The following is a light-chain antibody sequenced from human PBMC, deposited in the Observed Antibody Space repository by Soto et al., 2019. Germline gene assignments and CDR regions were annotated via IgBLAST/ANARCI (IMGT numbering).Light chain of an antibody. CDR2: LGS. Sequence: DIVMTQSPLSLPVTPGEPASISCRSSQSLLHSNGYNYLDWYLQKPGQSPQLLIYLGSNRASGVPERFSGSGSGTDFTLKSSRVEAEDVGVYYCMQALQTPPTFGQGTKLEIK. CDR1: QSLLHSNGYNY. CDR3: MQALQTPPT. V-gene: IGKV2-28*01. J-gene: IGKJ2*01.